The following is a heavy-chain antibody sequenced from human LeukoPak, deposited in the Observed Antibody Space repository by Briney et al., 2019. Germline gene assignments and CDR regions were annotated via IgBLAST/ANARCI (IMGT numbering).Heavy chain of an antibody. Sequence: GGSLRLSCAAYGFTFNSHAMNWDRQAPGKGLEWVSAISGSDGSTYYADSVKGRFTISRDNSKNTLYLQMNSLRAEDTAVYHCAKGKWYSSSSSDHWGQGTLVTVSS. V-gene: IGHV3-23*01. CDR3: AKGKWYSSSSSDH. J-gene: IGHJ5*02. D-gene: IGHD6-6*01. CDR2: ISGSDGST. CDR1: GFTFNSHA.